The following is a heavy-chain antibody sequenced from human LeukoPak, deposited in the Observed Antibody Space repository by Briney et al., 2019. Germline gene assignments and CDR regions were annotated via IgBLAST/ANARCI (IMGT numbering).Heavy chain of an antibody. Sequence: PSQTLSLTCTVSGGSISSGSYYWSWIRQPAGKGLEWIGRIYTSGSTNYNPSLKSRVTISVDTSKNQFSLKLSSVTAADTAVYYCARRLQRGFGDNWFDPWGQGTLVTVSS. CDR3: ARRLQRGFGDNWFDP. J-gene: IGHJ5*02. CDR1: GGSISSGSYY. CDR2: IYTSGST. D-gene: IGHD3-10*01. V-gene: IGHV4-61*02.